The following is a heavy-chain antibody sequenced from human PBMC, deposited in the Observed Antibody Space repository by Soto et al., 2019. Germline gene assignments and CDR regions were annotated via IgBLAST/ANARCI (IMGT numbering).Heavy chain of an antibody. CDR1: GGSISSSSYY. J-gene: IGHJ6*03. CDR2: IYYSGST. CDR3: ARQPGYSGYDDYYYYMDV. Sequence: QLQLQESGPGLVKPSETLSLTCTVSGGSISSSSYYWGWIRQRPGKGLEWIGSIYYSGSTYYNPSLKSRVTLSVDTSKNQFSLKLRSAAAADTAVYYCARQPGYSGYDDYYYYMDVWGKGTTVTVSS. D-gene: IGHD5-12*01. V-gene: IGHV4-39*01.